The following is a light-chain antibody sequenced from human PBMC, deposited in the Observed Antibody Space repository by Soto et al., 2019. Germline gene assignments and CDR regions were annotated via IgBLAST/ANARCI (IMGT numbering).Light chain of an antibody. CDR3: GTWDSSLSAPVV. Sequence: QSVLTQPPSVSAAPGQTVTISCSGSSSNIGNNYVSWYQQLPGTAPKLLIYDNNKRPSGIPDRFSGSKSGTSATLGITGLQTGDEADYYCGTWDSSLSAPVVFGGGTKLTVI. CDR1: SSNIGNNY. V-gene: IGLV1-51*01. J-gene: IGLJ2*01. CDR2: DNN.